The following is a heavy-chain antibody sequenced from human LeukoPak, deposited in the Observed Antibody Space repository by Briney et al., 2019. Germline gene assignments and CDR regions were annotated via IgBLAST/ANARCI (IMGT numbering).Heavy chain of an antibody. CDR2: ISASGGST. D-gene: IGHD6-19*01. CDR3: AKLTSGWFEDF. J-gene: IGHJ4*02. Sequence: GGSLRLSCAASGFTFNNYAMTWVRQAPGKGLEWVSAISASGGSTYYVDSVKGRFTISRDFSKNILYLQMNSLRAEDTAVYYCAKLTSGWFEDFWGQGTLVTVSS. CDR1: GFTFNNYA. V-gene: IGHV3-23*01.